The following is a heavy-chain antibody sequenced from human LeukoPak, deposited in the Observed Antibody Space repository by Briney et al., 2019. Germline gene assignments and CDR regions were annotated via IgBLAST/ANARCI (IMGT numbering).Heavy chain of an antibody. CDR3: AKDLRFSNYFYFDY. V-gene: IGHV3-30*02. D-gene: IGHD4-11*01. Sequence: GGSLRLSCAASGFTFSSYGMHWVRQAPGKGLEWVAVIWYDGSNKYYADSVKGRFTISRDNSKNTLYLQMNSLRAEDTAVYYCAKDLRFSNYFYFDYWGQGTLVTVSS. CDR2: IWYDGSNK. CDR1: GFTFSSYG. J-gene: IGHJ4*02.